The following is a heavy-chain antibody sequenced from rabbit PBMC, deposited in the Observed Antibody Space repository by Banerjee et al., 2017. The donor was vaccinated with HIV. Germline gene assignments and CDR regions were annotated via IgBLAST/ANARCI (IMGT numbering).Heavy chain of an antibody. CDR3: ARDTYAYVGYGYGLGL. J-gene: IGHJ4*01. V-gene: IGHV1S45*01. Sequence: QEQLVESGGGLVTLGGSLKLSCKASGIDFSSYGISWVRQAPGKGLEWIAYIYPDYGSTDYASWVNGRFTISKTSSTTVTLQMTSLTAADTATYFCARDTYAYVGYGYGLGLWGQGTLVTVS. CDR1: GIDFSSYG. CDR2: IYPDYGST. D-gene: IGHD6-1*01.